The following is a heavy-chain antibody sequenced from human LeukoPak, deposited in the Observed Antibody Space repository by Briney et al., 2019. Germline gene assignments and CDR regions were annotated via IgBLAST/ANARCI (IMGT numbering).Heavy chain of an antibody. CDR2: ISTSGGDT. D-gene: IGHD1-26*01. J-gene: IGHJ4*02. V-gene: IGHV3-64D*06. CDR3: VKDQSVGSYYFDY. Sequence: TGGSLRLSCSASGFTFSMYAMHWVRQAPGKGLEYVSAISTSGGDTYDADSVRGRLTISRDNSKNTLYLQMSSLRAEDTAVYYCVKDQSVGSYYFDYWGQGTLVTVSS. CDR1: GFTFSMYA.